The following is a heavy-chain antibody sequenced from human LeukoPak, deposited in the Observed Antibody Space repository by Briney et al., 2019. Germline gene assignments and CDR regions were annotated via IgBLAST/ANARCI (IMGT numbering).Heavy chain of an antibody. CDR1: GGSFSGYY. D-gene: IGHD2-21*02. J-gene: IGHJ4*02. Sequence: SETLSLTCAVYGGSFSGYYWSWIRQPPGKGLEWIGEINHSGSTNYNPSLKSRVTILVDTSKNQFSLKLSSVTAADTAVYYCARGEVTFDYWGQGTLVTVSS. CDR2: INHSGST. CDR3: ARGEVTFDY. V-gene: IGHV4-34*01.